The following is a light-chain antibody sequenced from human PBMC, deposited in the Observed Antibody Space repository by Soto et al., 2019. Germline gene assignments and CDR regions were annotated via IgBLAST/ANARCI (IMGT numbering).Light chain of an antibody. Sequence: SYELTQPLSVSVSPGQTASITCSGDKLGDKYACWYQQKPGQSPVLVIYQDSKRPSGIPERFSGSNSGNTATLTISGTQAMDEADYYCQAWDSSTHYVFGTGTKLTVL. CDR3: QAWDSSTHYV. V-gene: IGLV3-1*01. CDR1: KLGDKY. J-gene: IGLJ1*01. CDR2: QDS.